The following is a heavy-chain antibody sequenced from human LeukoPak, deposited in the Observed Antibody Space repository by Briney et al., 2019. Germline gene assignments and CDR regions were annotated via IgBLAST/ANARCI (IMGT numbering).Heavy chain of an antibody. CDR2: ISSSSSYI. Sequence: GGSLRLSCAASGFTFSSYSMNWVRQAPGKGLEWVSSISSSSSYIYYADSVEGRFTISRDNAKNSLYLQMNSLRAEDTAVYYCARGRTYYYDSSGYLFDYWGQGTLVTVSS. CDR1: GFTFSSYS. D-gene: IGHD3-22*01. CDR3: ARGRTYYYDSSGYLFDY. J-gene: IGHJ4*02. V-gene: IGHV3-21*01.